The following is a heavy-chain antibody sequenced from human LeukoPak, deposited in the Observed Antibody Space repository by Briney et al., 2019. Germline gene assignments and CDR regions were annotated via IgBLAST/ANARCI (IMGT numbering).Heavy chain of an antibody. CDR1: GFTFDDYG. V-gene: IGHV3-20*01. D-gene: IGHD6-13*01. Sequence: GGSLRLSCAASGFTFDDYGMSWVRRAPGQGLEWVSGINWNGGSTGYADSVKGRFTISRDNAKNSLYLQMNSLRAEDTALYHCARDSKLSSSWYEYYYYGMDVWGQGTTVTVSS. CDR3: ARDSKLSSSWYEYYYYGMDV. CDR2: INWNGGST. J-gene: IGHJ6*02.